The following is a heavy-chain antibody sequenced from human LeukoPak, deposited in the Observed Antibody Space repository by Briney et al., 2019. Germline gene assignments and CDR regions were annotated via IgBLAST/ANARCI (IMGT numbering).Heavy chain of an antibody. J-gene: IGHJ4*02. CDR3: ARDRSSSWYFALDY. CDR2: ISSSSSTI. Sequence: GGSLRLSCAASGFTFSSYSMNWVRQAPGKGLEWVSYISSSSSTIYYADSVKGRFTISRDNAKNSLYLQMNSLRDEDTAVYYCARDRSSSWYFALDYWGQGTLVTVSS. CDR1: GFTFSSYS. D-gene: IGHD6-13*01. V-gene: IGHV3-48*02.